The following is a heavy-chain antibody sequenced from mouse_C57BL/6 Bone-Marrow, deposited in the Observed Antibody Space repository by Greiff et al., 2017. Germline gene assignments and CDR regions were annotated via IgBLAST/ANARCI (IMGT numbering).Heavy chain of an antibody. CDR1: GFTFTDYY. CDR2: IRNKANGYTT. CDR3: ARQYYYGSSHWYFDV. V-gene: IGHV7-3*01. D-gene: IGHD1-1*01. J-gene: IGHJ1*03. Sequence: EVQVVESGGGLVQPGGSLSLSCAASGFTFTDYYMSWVRQPPGKALEWLGFIRNKANGYTTEYSASVKGRFTISRDNAQSILYLQMNALRAEDRATYYCARQYYYGSSHWYFDVWGTGTTVTVSS.